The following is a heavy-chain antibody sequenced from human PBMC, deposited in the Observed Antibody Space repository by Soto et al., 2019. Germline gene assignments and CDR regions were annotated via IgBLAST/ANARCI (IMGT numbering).Heavy chain of an antibody. J-gene: IGHJ6*02. D-gene: IGHD2-2*01. CDR3: AREIDCSSTSCYFYGMDV. Sequence: GSLRLSCAASGFTFSSYGMHWVRQAPGKGLEWVAVIWYDGSNKYYADSVKGRFTISRDNSKNTLYLQMNSLRAEDTAVYYCAREIDCSSTSCYFYGMDVWGQGTTVTVSS. CDR1: GFTFSSYG. CDR2: IWYDGSNK. V-gene: IGHV3-33*01.